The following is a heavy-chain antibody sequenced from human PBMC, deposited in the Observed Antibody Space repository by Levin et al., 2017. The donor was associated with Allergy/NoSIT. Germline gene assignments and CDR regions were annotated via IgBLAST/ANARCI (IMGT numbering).Heavy chain of an antibody. V-gene: IGHV3-30*18. CDR3: AKDHISLGIGEIDY. D-gene: IGHD3-10*01. J-gene: IGHJ4*02. CDR1: GFTFSTSA. Sequence: LSGGSLRLSCAASGFTFSTSAMHWVRQAPGKGLEWVAVISYDGSQKYYVDSVKGRFTISRDNSKNTLYLQMNSLRAEDTAVYNCAKDHISLGIGEIDYWGQGILVTVSS. CDR2: ISYDGSQK.